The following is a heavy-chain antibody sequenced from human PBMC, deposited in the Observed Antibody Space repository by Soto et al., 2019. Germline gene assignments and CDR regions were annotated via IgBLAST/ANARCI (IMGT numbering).Heavy chain of an antibody. CDR2: ISYSGST. D-gene: IGHD3-10*01. CDR3: AREVITMVRGASNWFDP. CDR1: GGSINSGGYY. Sequence: QVQLQESGPGLVKPSQTLSLTCTVSGGSINSGGYYWSWIRQHPGKDLEWIGYISYSGSTHYNPSLKSRVTISLDTSNKKFFQKLSSVTAADTAVYYCAREVITMVRGASNWFDPWGQGTLVTVSS. J-gene: IGHJ5*02. V-gene: IGHV4-31*03.